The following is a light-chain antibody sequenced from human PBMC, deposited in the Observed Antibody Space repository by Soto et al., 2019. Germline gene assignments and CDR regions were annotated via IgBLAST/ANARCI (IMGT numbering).Light chain of an antibody. V-gene: IGKV3D-15*01. J-gene: IGKJ4*01. CDR1: QSAGTN. Sequence: EIVLTQSPGTLSLSPGERATLSCRASQSAGTNLAWYQQKPGQPPRLLIYDISTRATGIPTRFSGSGSGTEFTLTISSLQSEDFAVYYCQQYNSWPLTFGGGTKVDIK. CDR3: QQYNSWPLT. CDR2: DIS.